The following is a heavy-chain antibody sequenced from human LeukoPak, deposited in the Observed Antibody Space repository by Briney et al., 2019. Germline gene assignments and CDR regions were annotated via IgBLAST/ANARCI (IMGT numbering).Heavy chain of an antibody. CDR2: IIPIFGTA. Sequence: SVKVSCKASGGTFSSYAISWVRQAPGQGLEWMGGIIPIFGTANYAQKFQGRVTITADESTSTTYMELSSRRSEDTAVYYCARGVRTMVRGVIPNWFDPWGQGTLVTVSS. D-gene: IGHD3-10*01. J-gene: IGHJ5*02. CDR3: ARGVRTMVRGVIPNWFDP. V-gene: IGHV1-69*13. CDR1: GGTFSSYA.